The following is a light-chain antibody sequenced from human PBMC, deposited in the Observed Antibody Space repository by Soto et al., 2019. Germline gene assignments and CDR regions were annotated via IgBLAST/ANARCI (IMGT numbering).Light chain of an antibody. CDR2: DAS. J-gene: IGKJ5*01. CDR1: QSVSNY. Sequence: ETVLTQSPATLSLSPGERATLSCRASQSVSNYLAWYQQRPGQAPRLLIYDASNRATGIPARFSGSGSGTDFTLTISRLVPDDFAFSYCQQRIDSVTFGQGTRLEMK. CDR3: QQRIDSVT. V-gene: IGKV3-11*01.